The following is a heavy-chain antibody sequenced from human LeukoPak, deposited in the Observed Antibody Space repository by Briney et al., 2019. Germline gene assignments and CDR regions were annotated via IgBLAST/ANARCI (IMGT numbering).Heavy chain of an antibody. Sequence: GGSLRLSCAASGFTFSSYWMSWVRQAPGKGLEWVANIKQDGSEKYYVDSVKGRFTISRDNAKNSLYLQMNSLRAEDTAAYYCARDRYDILTGYNDAFDVWGRGTKVTVSS. CDR1: GFTFSSYW. CDR2: IKQDGSEK. CDR3: ARDRYDILTGYNDAFDV. V-gene: IGHV3-7*01. D-gene: IGHD3-9*01. J-gene: IGHJ3*01.